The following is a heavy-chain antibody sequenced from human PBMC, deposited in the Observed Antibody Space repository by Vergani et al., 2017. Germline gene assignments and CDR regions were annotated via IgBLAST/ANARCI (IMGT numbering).Heavy chain of an antibody. Sequence: QVQLVQSGAEVKKPGASVKVSCKASGYTFTSYDINWVRQATGQGLEWMRWMNPNSGNTGYPQKFQGRVTITRNTSISTAYMELSSLRSEDTAVYYCARGVQYYDILTGYYTGNWFDPWGQGTLVTVSS. CDR3: ARGVQYYDILTGYYTGNWFDP. CDR1: GYTFTSYD. V-gene: IGHV1-8*03. CDR2: MNPNSGNT. J-gene: IGHJ5*02. D-gene: IGHD3-9*01.